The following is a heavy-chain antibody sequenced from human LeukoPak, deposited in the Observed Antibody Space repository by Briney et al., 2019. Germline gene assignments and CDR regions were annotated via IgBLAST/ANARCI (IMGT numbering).Heavy chain of an antibody. CDR1: GFTFRKYY. CDR2: IYSGGST. Sequence: QPGGSLRLSCAASGFTFRKYYMHWVRQAPGKGLEWVSVIYSGGSTYYADSVKGRFTISRDNSKNTPYLQMNSLRAEDTAVYYCARDKALQPYSSSDDDAFDIWGQGTMVTVSS. V-gene: IGHV3-66*02. J-gene: IGHJ3*02. D-gene: IGHD6-6*01. CDR3: ARDKALQPYSSSDDDAFDI.